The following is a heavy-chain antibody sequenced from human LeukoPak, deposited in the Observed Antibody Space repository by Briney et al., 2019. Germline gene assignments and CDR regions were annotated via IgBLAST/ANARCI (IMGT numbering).Heavy chain of an antibody. D-gene: IGHD3-10*01. J-gene: IGHJ4*02. V-gene: IGHV4-38-2*02. CDR3: ATNLYGSGNYFAY. Sequence: SETLSLTCTVSGGSISSGYYWGWIRQPPGKGLEWIAIIYHSGNTYYNPSLKSRVTISVDTSKNQFSLKLTSVTAADTAVYYCATNLYGSGNYFAYWGQGTLVTVSS. CDR1: GGSISSGYY. CDR2: IYHSGNT.